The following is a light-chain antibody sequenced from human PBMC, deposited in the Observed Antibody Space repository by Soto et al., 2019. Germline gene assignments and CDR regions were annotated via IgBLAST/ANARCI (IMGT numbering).Light chain of an antibody. CDR2: DNT. J-gene: IGLJ3*02. CDR3: QSYDRSLFERV. CDR1: SSNIGAGSD. Sequence: QSVLTQPPSVSGAPGQRVTISCTGSSSNIGAGSDVHWYQQVPGAAPKVLIYDNTNRASGVPDRFSGSKSGTSASLAITGLQVEDEADYYCQSYDRSLFERVFGGGTKLTV. V-gene: IGLV1-40*01.